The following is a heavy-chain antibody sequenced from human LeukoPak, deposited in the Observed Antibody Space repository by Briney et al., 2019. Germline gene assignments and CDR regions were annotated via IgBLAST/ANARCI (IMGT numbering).Heavy chain of an antibody. CDR2: IKQDGSEK. D-gene: IGHD1-26*01. Sequence: GGSLRLSCAASGFTFSSNWMSWVRQAPGKGLEWVANIKQDGSEKYYVDSVKGRFTIFRDNAKNSLYLQMNSLRAEDTAVYYCARGKPGVGTSLDYWGQGTLVTVSS. V-gene: IGHV3-7*01. CDR1: GFTFSSNW. CDR3: ARGKPGVGTSLDY. J-gene: IGHJ4*02.